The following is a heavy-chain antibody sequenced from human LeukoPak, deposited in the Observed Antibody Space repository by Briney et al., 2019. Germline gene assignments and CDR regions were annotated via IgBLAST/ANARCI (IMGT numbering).Heavy chain of an antibody. Sequence: ASVKVSCKASGYTFTGYYMHWVRQAPGQGLEWMGRINPNSGGTNYAQKFQGRVTMTRDTSISTAYMELSRLRSDDTAVCYCARGRNYYGDYAWWGQGTLVTVSS. D-gene: IGHD4-17*01. CDR1: GYTFTGYY. J-gene: IGHJ4*02. CDR2: INPNSGGT. CDR3: ARGRNYYGDYAW. V-gene: IGHV1-2*06.